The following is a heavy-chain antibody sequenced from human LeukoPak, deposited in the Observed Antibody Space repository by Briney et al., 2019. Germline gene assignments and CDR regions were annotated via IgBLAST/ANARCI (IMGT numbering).Heavy chain of an antibody. J-gene: IGHJ6*02. CDR2: IIPIFGTA. Sequence: GASVKVSCKSSGYTSSTYGISWVRQAPGQGLEWMGGIIPIFGTANYAQKFQGRVTITADESTSTAYMELSSLRSEDTAVYYCASRGISASYCGGDCSFYYYYGMDVWGQGTTVTVSS. D-gene: IGHD2-21*02. CDR3: ASRGISASYCGGDCSFYYYYGMDV. CDR1: GYTSSTYG. V-gene: IGHV1-69*13.